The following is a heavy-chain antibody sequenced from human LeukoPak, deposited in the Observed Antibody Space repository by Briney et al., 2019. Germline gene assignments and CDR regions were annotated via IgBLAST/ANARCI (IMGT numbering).Heavy chain of an antibody. V-gene: IGHV3-30*18. Sequence: GGSLRLSCAASGFTFSSYGMQWVRQAPGKGLEGVADISYDGSNKYYADSVKGRFTISRDNSKNTLYLQMNSLTAEDTAVYYCAKDYSSSWYHFDYWGQGTLVTVSS. CDR1: GFTFSSYG. CDR3: AKDYSSSWYHFDY. D-gene: IGHD6-13*01. CDR2: ISYDGSNK. J-gene: IGHJ4*02.